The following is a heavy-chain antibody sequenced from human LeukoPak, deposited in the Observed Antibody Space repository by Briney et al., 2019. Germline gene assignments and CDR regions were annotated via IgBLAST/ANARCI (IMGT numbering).Heavy chain of an antibody. CDR2: IKQDGSEK. V-gene: IGHV3-7*01. Sequence: GGSLRLSCAASGFTFSSYWMSWVRQAPGKGLEWVGNIKQDGSEKYYVDSVKGRFTISRDNAKNSLYLQMNSLRAEDTAVYYCARLRSSRAAVARTEHDYWGQGTLVTVSS. CDR1: GFTFSSYW. J-gene: IGHJ4*02. D-gene: IGHD2-2*01. CDR3: ARLRSSRAAVARTEHDY.